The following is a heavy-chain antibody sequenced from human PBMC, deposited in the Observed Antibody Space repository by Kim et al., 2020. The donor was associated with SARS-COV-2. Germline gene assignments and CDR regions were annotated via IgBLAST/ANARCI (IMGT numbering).Heavy chain of an antibody. CDR3: ARDRASSGFNGYFDY. J-gene: IGHJ4*02. Sequence: GGSLRLSCAASGFTFSSYEMNWVRQAPGKGLEWVSYISSSGSTIYYADSVKGRFTISRDNAKNSLYLQMNSLRAEDTAVYYCARDRASSGFNGYFDYWGQGTLVTVSS. V-gene: IGHV3-48*03. CDR1: GFTFSSYE. CDR2: ISSSGSTI. D-gene: IGHD3-22*01.